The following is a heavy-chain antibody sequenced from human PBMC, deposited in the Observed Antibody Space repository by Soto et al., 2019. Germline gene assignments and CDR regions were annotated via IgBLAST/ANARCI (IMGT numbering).Heavy chain of an antibody. J-gene: IGHJ4*02. CDR1: GFTFSSYA. CDR2: ISSNGGST. CDR3: VKTLQYSYGLPH. Sequence: HPGGSLRLSCTASGFTFSSYAVHWVRQAPGKGLEYVSAISSNGGSTYYADSVKGRFTISRDNSKNTLYLQMSSLRAEDTAVYYCVKTLQYSYGLPHWGQGTLVTVSS. D-gene: IGHD5-18*01. V-gene: IGHV3-64D*06.